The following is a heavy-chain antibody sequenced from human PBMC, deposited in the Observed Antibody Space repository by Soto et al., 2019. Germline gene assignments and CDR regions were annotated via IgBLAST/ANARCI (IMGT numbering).Heavy chain of an antibody. D-gene: IGHD6-19*01. Sequence: PSETLSLTCAVYGGSFSGYYWSWIRQXXXKGLEWIGEINHSGSTNYNPSLKSRVTISVDTSKNQFSLKLSSVTAADTAVYYCARGRKRGWTFYYYYMDVWGKGTTVTVS. J-gene: IGHJ6*03. V-gene: IGHV4-34*01. CDR2: INHSGST. CDR1: GGSFSGYY. CDR3: ARGRKRGWTFYYYYMDV.